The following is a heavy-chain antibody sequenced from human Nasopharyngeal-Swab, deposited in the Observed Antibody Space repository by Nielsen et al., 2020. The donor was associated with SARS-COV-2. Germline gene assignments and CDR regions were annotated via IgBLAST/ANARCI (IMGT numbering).Heavy chain of an antibody. J-gene: IGHJ5*02. D-gene: IGHD3-3*01. CDR1: GYTFTSYD. V-gene: IGHV1-8*01. Sequence: ASVKVSCKASGYTFTSYDINWVRQATGQGLEWMGWMNPNSGNTGYAQKFQGRVTMTRNTSISTAYMELNSLRSEDTAVYYCARALTRSITIFGVVIPNWFDPWGQGTLVTVSS. CDR3: ARALTRSITIFGVVIPNWFDP. CDR2: MNPNSGNT.